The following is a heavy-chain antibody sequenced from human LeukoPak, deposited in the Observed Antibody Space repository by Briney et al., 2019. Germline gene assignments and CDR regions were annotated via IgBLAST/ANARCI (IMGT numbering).Heavy chain of an antibody. D-gene: IGHD1-26*01. J-gene: IGHJ5*02. CDR1: GGTFTSYA. Sequence: ASVKVSCKTFGGTFTSYAITWVRQAPGQGLEWMGKIIPISGTTNYAQKFQGRVTFTADESTSTAYMELSSLRSEDTALYYCARELRLGGNWFDPWGQGTLVTVSS. CDR3: ARELRLGGNWFDP. V-gene: IGHV1-69*13. CDR2: IIPISGTT.